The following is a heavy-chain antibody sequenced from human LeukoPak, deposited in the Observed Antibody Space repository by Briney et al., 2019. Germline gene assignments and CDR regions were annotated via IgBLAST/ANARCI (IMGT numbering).Heavy chain of an antibody. CDR2: IRYDGSNK. V-gene: IGHV3-30*02. D-gene: IGHD4-17*01. CDR3: AKDPSVSFGDSLLDY. Sequence: PGGSLRLSRAASGFTFSSYGMHGVRQAPGKGLEWVALIRYDGSNKYYADSVKGRFTISRDNSKNTLYLQMNSLRAEDTAVYYCAKDPSVSFGDSLLDYWGQGTLVTVSS. J-gene: IGHJ4*02. CDR1: GFTFSSYG.